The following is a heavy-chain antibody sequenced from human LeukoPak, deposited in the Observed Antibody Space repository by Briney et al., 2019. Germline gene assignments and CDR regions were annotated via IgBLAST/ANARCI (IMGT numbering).Heavy chain of an antibody. V-gene: IGHV3-53*01. CDR1: GFSFSIHG. CDR2: IYSGGST. J-gene: IGHJ6*02. D-gene: IGHD1-14*01. CDR3: ARPHSRTQNYGLDV. Sequence: GGSLTLSCAASGFSFSIHGMGWVRQAPGKGLEWVSVIYSGGSTYYADSVRGRFTISRDNSKNTLYLQMNSLRVEDTAVYYCARPHSRTQNYGLDVWGQGTTVTVSS.